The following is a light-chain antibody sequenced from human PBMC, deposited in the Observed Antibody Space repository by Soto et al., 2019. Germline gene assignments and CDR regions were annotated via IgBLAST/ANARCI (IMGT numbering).Light chain of an antibody. Sequence: IQFTPSPSVLSASVGATFTITCRASQALSNYLAWYQQKPGKAPDLLIYSASTLQSGVPSRFSGSGSETEFSLTIRALQPEDFATYYCQQLSRYPLTFGRGTKVDIK. V-gene: IGKV1-9*01. CDR2: SAS. CDR3: QQLSRYPLT. J-gene: IGKJ4*01. CDR1: QALSNY.